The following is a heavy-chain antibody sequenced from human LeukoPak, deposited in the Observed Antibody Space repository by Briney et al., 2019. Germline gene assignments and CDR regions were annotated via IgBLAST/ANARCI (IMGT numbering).Heavy chain of an antibody. CDR2: IYYSGTT. CDR3: ARHSPRWAVAMIEGHFNYYYGMDV. J-gene: IGHJ6*02. D-gene: IGHD3-22*01. Sequence: PSEILSLTCTASGAFISYYYWSGSRAPPGGGQWLSWFIYYSGTTNYDPSLKSRVTISVDTSKNQFSLKLSSVTAADTAVYYCARHSPRWAVAMIEGHFNYYYGMDVWGQGTTVTVSS. V-gene: IGHV4-59*01. CDR1: GAFISYYY.